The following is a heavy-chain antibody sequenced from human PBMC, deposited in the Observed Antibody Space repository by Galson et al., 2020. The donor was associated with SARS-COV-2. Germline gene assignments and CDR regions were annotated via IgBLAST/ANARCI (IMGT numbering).Heavy chain of an antibody. V-gene: IGHV1-46*01. CDR1: GYIFIDHY. D-gene: IGHD3-3*01. Sequence: ASVKVSCVASGYIFIDHYVHWVRQAPGQGPEWMGILNPRGGGTAYSQKFQGRINMTRDTSTNTVYMELSRRRSEDTAIYYCARAHDHWRGYTLNYFDSWGQGTLVTVSS. CDR3: ARAHDHWRGYTLNYFDS. J-gene: IGHJ4*02. CDR2: LNPRGGGT.